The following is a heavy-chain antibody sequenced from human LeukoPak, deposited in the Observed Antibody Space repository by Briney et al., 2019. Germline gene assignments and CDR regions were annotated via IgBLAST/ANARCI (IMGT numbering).Heavy chain of an antibody. V-gene: IGHV3-21*01. D-gene: IGHD1-1*01. CDR1: GFTFSSYS. J-gene: IGHJ6*03. CDR2: ISSSSSYI. CDR3: ARDDWNDDGGYYCYYYMDV. Sequence: PGGSLRLSCAASGFTFSSYSMNWVRQAPGKGLEWVSSISSSSSYIYYADSVKGRFTISRDNAKNSLYLQMNSLRAEDTAVYYCARDDWNDDGGYYCYYYMDVWGKGTTVTVSS.